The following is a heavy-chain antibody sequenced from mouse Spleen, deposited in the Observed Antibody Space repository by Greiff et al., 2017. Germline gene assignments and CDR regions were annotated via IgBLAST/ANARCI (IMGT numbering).Heavy chain of an antibody. CDR3: AREGPHYYGYGWFAY. D-gene: IGHD1-2*01. V-gene: IGHV1-4*01. CDR2: INPSSGYT. Sequence: VKLQESGAELARPGASVKMSCKASGYTFTSYTMHWVKQRPGQGLEWIGYINPSSGYTKYNQKFKDKATLTADKSSSTAYMQLSSLTSEDSAVYYCAREGPHYYGYGWFAYWGQGTLVTVSA. CDR1: GYTFTSYT. J-gene: IGHJ3*01.